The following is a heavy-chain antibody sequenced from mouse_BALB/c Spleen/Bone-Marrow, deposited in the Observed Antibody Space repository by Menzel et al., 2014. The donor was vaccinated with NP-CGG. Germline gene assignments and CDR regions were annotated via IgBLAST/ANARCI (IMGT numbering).Heavy chain of an antibody. D-gene: IGHD1-1*01. V-gene: IGHV2-9*02. Sequence: QVQLQQSGPGLVAPSQSLSIACTVSGFSLXSYGVHWVRQPPGKGLEWLGAIWAGGSTDYNSALMSRLSISKDNSKSXVFLKMNSLQTDDTAMYYCARALYYYGSSYYTMDYWGQGTSVIVSS. CDR1: GFSLXSYG. CDR2: IWAGGST. J-gene: IGHJ4*01. CDR3: ARALYYYGSSYYTMDY.